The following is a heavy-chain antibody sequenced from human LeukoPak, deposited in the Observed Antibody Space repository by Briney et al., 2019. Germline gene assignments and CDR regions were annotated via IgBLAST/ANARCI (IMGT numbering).Heavy chain of an antibody. J-gene: IGHJ2*01. Sequence: PGGSLRLSCAASGFTFDDYAMHWVRQAPGKGLEWVSGISWNSGSIGYADSVKGRFTISRDNSKNTLYLQMNSLRAEDTAVYYCAKSRGSGTIGYWYFDLWGRGTLVTVSS. CDR2: ISWNSGSI. CDR3: AKSRGSGTIGYWYFDL. D-gene: IGHD3-10*01. V-gene: IGHV3-9*01. CDR1: GFTFDDYA.